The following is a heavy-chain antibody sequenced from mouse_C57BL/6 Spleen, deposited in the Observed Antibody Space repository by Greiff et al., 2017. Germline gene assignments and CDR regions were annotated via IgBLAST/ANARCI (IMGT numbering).Heavy chain of an antibody. CDR2: ISYDGSN. D-gene: IGHD2-1*01. CDR3: ARGGYGNYDTWFAY. J-gene: IGHJ3*01. CDR1: GYSITSGYY. V-gene: IGHV3-6*01. Sequence: EVKLMESGPGLVKPSQSLSLTCSVTGYSITSGYYWNWIRQFPGNKLEWMGYISYDGSNNYNPSLQNRISITRDTAKNQFFLKLNSVTTEDTATYDCARGGYGNYDTWFAYWGQGTLVTVSA.